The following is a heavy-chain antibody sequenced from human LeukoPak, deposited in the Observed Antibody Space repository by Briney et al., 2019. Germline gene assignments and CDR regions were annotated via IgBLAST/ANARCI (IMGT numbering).Heavy chain of an antibody. Sequence: PGGSLRLSCAASGFTLSSHAMSWVRQAPGKGLEWVSAISGSGGSTYYADSVKGRFTISRDNSKNTLYLQMNSLRAEDTAVYYCAKDVGTAARPGYFDYWGQGTLVTVSS. D-gene: IGHD6-6*01. CDR1: GFTLSSHA. CDR2: ISGSGGST. V-gene: IGHV3-23*01. CDR3: AKDVGTAARPGYFDY. J-gene: IGHJ4*02.